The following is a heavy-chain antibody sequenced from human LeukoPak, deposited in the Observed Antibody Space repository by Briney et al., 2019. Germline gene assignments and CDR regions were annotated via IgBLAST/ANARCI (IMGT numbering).Heavy chain of an antibody. Sequence: SETLSLTCTVSGDSIRPYYWNWIRQSPGKGLEWLGYISYSGNTNYHPSVKSRVTISLDTSKNHFSLRLNSATAADTAVYYCARRSLIAAEDYWGQGTLVTVSS. V-gene: IGHV4-59*08. CDR1: GDSIRPYY. CDR3: ARRSLIAAEDY. J-gene: IGHJ4*02. CDR2: ISYSGNT. D-gene: IGHD6-6*01.